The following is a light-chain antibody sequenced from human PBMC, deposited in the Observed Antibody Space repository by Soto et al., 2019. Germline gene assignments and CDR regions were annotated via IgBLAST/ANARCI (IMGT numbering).Light chain of an antibody. CDR1: QNISNN. J-gene: IGKJ2*01. CDR3: QQYNNWPYT. V-gene: IGKV3-15*01. CDR2: GAS. Sequence: EIVMTQSPATLSVSPGERATLSCRASQNISNNLAWYQQKPGQAPRLLIYGASTRATGIPARFSGSGSGTEFTLTINSLQSEDFAVYYCQQYNNWPYTFGQGTKLEIK.